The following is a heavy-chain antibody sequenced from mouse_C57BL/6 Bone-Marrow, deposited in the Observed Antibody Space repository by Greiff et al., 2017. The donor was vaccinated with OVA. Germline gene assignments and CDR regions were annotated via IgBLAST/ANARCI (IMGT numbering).Heavy chain of an antibody. D-gene: IGHD3-2*02. CDR1: GFTFSDYG. V-gene: IGHV5-15*01. CDR3: ARRTAQYYAMDY. CDR2: ISNLAYSI. J-gene: IGHJ4*01. Sequence: EVHLVESGGGLVQPGGSLKLSCAASGFTFSDYGMAWVRQAPRKGPAWVAFISNLAYSIYYADTVTGRFTISRENAKNTLYLEMSSLRSEDTAMYYCARRTAQYYAMDYWGQGTSVTVSS.